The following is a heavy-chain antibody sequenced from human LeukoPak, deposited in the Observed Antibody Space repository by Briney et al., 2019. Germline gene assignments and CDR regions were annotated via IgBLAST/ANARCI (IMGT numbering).Heavy chain of an antibody. V-gene: IGHV1-24*01. CDR3: ATVGSSTMIVVVDRFDY. CDR2: FDPEDGET. D-gene: IGHD3-22*01. Sequence: ASVKVSCKVSGYTLTGLSMHWVRQAPGKGLEWMGGFDPEDGETIYAQKFQGRVTMTEDTSTDTAYMELSSLRSEDTAVYYCATVGSSTMIVVVDRFDYWGQGTLVTVSS. CDR1: GYTLTGLS. J-gene: IGHJ4*02.